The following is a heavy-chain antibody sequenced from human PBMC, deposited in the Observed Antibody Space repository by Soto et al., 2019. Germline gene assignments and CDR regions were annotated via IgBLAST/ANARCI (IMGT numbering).Heavy chain of an antibody. CDR1: GYTFTDYD. V-gene: IGHV1-8*02. CDR3: ARNLYNTGDFDH. J-gene: IGHJ4*02. D-gene: IGHD3-16*01. CDR2: MTPNSGNT. Sequence: QVQLMQSGAEVRKPGASVKVSCKASGYTFTDYDINWVRQATGQGLEWLGWMTPNSGNTGYAQKFRGRVTMTRDTSRSTAYMELSSLTSEDTAVYYCARNLYNTGDFDHWGQGTLVTVSS.